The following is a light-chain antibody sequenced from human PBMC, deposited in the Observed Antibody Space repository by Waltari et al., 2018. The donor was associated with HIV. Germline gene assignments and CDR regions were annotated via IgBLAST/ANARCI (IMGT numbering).Light chain of an antibody. CDR2: WAS. CDR1: QSVFYSSNNKNY. V-gene: IGKV4-1*01. CDR3: QQYSSVPPT. J-gene: IGKJ1*01. Sequence: DIVMTQFPDSLAVSLGERATLHCKSTQSVFYSSNNKNYLAWYQQKPRQPPKLLIYWASTRESGVPDRFSGSGSGTDFTLTISSLQAEDVAVYFCQQYSSVPPTFGQGTKVEIK.